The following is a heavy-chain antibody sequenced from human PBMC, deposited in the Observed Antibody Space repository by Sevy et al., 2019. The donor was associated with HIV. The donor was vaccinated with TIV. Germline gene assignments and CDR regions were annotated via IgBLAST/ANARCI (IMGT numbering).Heavy chain of an antibody. D-gene: IGHD4-4*01. CDR2: ISPNSGDT. CDR3: ARGGPRDSDSAVW. J-gene: IGHJ4*02. V-gene: IGHV1-2*02. Sequence: ASVKVSCKASGYTFTGYYIHWVRQAPGQGLEWMGWISPNSGDTHYAQIFRGRVTMTSDTSLTTAYMELNSLTSDDMAIYYCARGGPRDSDSAVWWGQGALVTVSS. CDR1: GYTFTGYY.